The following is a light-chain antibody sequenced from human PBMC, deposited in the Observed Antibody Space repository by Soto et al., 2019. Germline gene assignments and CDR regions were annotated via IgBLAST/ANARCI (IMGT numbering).Light chain of an antibody. CDR1: SSNIGTYT. Sequence: QSVLTQPPSTSGTPGQRVTISCSGGSSNIGTYTVSWYQQFPETAPKLLIYGSNQRPSGVPDRFSGSKSGTLASLSIGGLQSEDEADYYCAAWDDSLNGPTFGGGTKLTVL. CDR2: GSN. V-gene: IGLV1-44*01. CDR3: AAWDDSLNGPT. J-gene: IGLJ2*01.